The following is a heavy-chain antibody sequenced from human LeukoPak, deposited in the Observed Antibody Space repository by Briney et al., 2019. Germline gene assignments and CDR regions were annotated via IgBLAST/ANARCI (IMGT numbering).Heavy chain of an antibody. V-gene: IGHV3-9*01. D-gene: IGHD3-22*01. CDR2: ISWNSGSI. CDR3: AGDSSVKLPTPYDY. J-gene: IGHJ4*02. Sequence: PGGSLRLSRAASGFTFDDYAMHWVRQAPGKGLEWVSGISWNSGSIGYADSVKGRFTISRDNAKNSLYLQMNSLRAEDTAVYYCAGDSSVKLPTPYDYWGQGTLVTVSS. CDR1: GFTFDDYA.